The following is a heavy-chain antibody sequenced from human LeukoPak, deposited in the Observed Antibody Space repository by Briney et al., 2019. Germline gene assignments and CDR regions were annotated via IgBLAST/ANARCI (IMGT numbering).Heavy chain of an antibody. D-gene: IGHD3-16*02. Sequence: PGGSLRLSCAASGFTFNSFAMNSGRQAPGKGLGWVSSISGSDGSSHYADFVKGRFTISRDNSKNTLHLQMSSLRAEDTAVYYCAKSLGVGGYTRYKGFDQWGQGTPVTVSS. CDR2: ISGSDGSS. CDR3: AKSLGVGGYTRYKGFDQ. V-gene: IGHV3-23*01. J-gene: IGHJ4*02. CDR1: GFTFNSFA.